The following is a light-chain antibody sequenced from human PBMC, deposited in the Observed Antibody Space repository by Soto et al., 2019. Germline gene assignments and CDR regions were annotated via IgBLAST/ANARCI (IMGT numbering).Light chain of an antibody. V-gene: IGKV3-20*01. CDR1: QSVSSRY. Sequence: EIVLTQSPGTLSLSPGERATLSCRASQSVSSRYLAWYQQKPGQAPRLLMYGASNRATDIPDRFSGSGSGTDFTLTISRLEPEDFAVYFCQQYGSSPPFTFGQGPKVEIK. CDR3: QQYGSSPPFT. CDR2: GAS. J-gene: IGKJ2*01.